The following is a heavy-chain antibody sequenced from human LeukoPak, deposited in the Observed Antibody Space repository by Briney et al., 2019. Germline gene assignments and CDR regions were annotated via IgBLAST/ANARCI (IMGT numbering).Heavy chain of an antibody. D-gene: IGHD3-3*01. CDR1: GFTFSSYG. Sequence: PGGSLRLSCVVSGFTFSSYGMHWVRQAPGKGLEWVAFMTYDGSKRPYADSVKGRFTISRDNSKNTLYLQMDGLRPEDTAVYCAKNRRIFGRTLQRHYMDVWGKGTTVAVSS. J-gene: IGHJ6*03. CDR3: KNRRIFGRTLQRHYMDV. V-gene: IGHV3-30*02. CDR2: MTYDGSKR.